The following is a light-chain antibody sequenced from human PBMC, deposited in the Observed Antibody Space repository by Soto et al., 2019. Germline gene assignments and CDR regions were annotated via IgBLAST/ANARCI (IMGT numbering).Light chain of an antibody. V-gene: IGKV1-5*03. CDR1: EDIRTW. J-gene: IGKJ5*01. CDR2: SAS. CDR3: QQRHMWPIT. Sequence: DIQMTKSPSTLSASVGDRVTITCRASEDIRTWLAWYQQKPGKAPKLLIYSASSLETGVPSRFSGSGSGTDFTLTISSLEPEDSAVHYCQQRHMWPITFGQATRVEIK.